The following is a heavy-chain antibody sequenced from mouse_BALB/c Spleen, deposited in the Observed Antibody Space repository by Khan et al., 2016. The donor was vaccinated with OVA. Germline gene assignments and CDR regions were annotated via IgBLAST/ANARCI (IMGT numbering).Heavy chain of an antibody. CDR1: GFTFSYYR. CDR2: IIVKSDNSGA. V-gene: IGHV13-2*02. Sequence: VQLVETGGGLVRPGNSLKLSCVTSGFTFSYYRMHWLRQFPGKRLEWIAVIIVKSDNSGANYAESVKGRFTISRDDSKSSVYLQMNRLREEDTATYYCSRGGYYYGTPFDYWGQGTTLTVSS. J-gene: IGHJ2*01. CDR3: SRGGYYYGTPFDY. D-gene: IGHD1-1*01.